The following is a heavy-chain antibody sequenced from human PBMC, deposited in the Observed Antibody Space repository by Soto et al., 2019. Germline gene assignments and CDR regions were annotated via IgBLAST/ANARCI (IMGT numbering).Heavy chain of an antibody. D-gene: IGHD4-17*01. V-gene: IGHV3-48*01. CDR2: ISSSSSTI. CDR1: GFTFSSYS. J-gene: IGHJ4*02. Sequence: GGSLRLSCAASGFTFSSYSMNWVRQAPGKGLEWVSYISSSSSTIYYADSVKGRFTISRDNAKNSLYLQMNSLRAEDTAVYYCARDLATRYGDPGICDYWGQGTLVTVSS. CDR3: ARDLATRYGDPGICDY.